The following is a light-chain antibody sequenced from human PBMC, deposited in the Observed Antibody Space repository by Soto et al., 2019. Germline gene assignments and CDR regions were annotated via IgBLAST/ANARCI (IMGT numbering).Light chain of an antibody. CDR2: LGS. CDR3: MQALQTPWT. J-gene: IGKJ1*01. CDR1: QSLLHSNGYNY. V-gene: IGKV2-28*01. Sequence: DIVMTQSPLSLPVTPGEPASISCSSSQSLLHSNGYNYLDWYLQKPGQSPQLLIYLGSNRASGVPDRFSGSGSGTDFTLKISRVEVEDVGVYYCMQALQTPWTFGQGTKVDIK.